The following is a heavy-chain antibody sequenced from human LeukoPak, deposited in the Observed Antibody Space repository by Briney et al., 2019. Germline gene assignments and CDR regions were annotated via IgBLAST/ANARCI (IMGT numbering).Heavy chain of an antibody. J-gene: IGHJ4*02. Sequence: SGGSLRLSCAASGFTFSTYAMSWVRQAPGKGLEWVSGISGSGGSTDYADSVKGRFTISRDNSKNTLYLQMNSLRAEDTAVYYCAKPRDGYNYNFDYWGQGTLVTVSS. V-gene: IGHV3-23*01. CDR2: ISGSGGST. CDR1: GFTFSTYA. CDR3: AKPRDGYNYNFDY. D-gene: IGHD5-24*01.